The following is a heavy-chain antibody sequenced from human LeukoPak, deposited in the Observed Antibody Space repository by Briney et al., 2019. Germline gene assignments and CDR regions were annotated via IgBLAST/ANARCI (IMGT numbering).Heavy chain of an antibody. J-gene: IGHJ4*02. D-gene: IGHD5-18*01. CDR1: GFTFSSCG. CDR3: AKSLREVQLCFDY. Sequence: GGSLILSCAASGFTFSSCGMHWVRPAPGKGLEWVAFIRYDGSNKYYADSVKGRFTISRDNSKNTLYLQMNSLRAEDTAVYYCAKSLREVQLCFDYWGQGTLVTVSS. CDR2: IRYDGSNK. V-gene: IGHV3-30*02.